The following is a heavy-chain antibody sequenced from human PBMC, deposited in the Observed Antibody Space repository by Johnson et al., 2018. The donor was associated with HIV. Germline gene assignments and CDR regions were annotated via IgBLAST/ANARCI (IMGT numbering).Heavy chain of an antibody. CDR1: GFTVSSNY. J-gene: IGHJ3*02. CDR3: ARDSSGYYDAFDI. CDR2: IYSGGST. Sequence: VQLVESGGGLIQPGGSLRLSCAASGFTVSSNYMSWVRQAPGKGLEWVSVIYSGGSTYYADSVKGRFTISRDNSKNTLYLQMNSLRAEDTAVYYCARDSSGYYDAFDIWGQGTMVTVS. V-gene: IGHV3-53*01. D-gene: IGHD3-22*01.